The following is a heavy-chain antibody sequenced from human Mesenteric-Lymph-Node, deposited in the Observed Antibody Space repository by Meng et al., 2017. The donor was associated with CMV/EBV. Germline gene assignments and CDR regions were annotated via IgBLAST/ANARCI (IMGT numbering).Heavy chain of an antibody. J-gene: IGHJ6*02. Sequence: KVSCKGSGYSFTSYWIGWVRQMPGKGLEWMGIIYPGDSDTRYSPSFQGQVTISADKSISTAYLQWSSLKASDTAMYYCARGGCSSTNCYNYYGMDVWGQGTTVTVSS. CDR1: GYSFTSYW. CDR3: ARGGCSSTNCYNYYGMDV. V-gene: IGHV5-51*01. CDR2: IYPGDSDT. D-gene: IGHD2-2*02.